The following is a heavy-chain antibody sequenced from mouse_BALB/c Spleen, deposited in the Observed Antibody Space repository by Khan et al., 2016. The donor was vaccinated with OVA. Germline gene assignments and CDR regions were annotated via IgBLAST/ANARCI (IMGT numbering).Heavy chain of an antibody. CDR3: ARWGGNYPSYAMDY. CDR2: IYPGNVNT. CDR1: GYTFTSYY. V-gene: IGHV1S56*01. Sequence: QVQLQQSGPELVKPGASVRISCKASGYTFTSYYIHWVKQRPGQGLEWIGWIYPGNVNTDYNEKFKGKATLTADKSSSTAYMQLSRLTSEDSAVYFCARWGGNYPSYAMDYWGQGTSVTVSS. D-gene: IGHD2-1*01. J-gene: IGHJ4*01.